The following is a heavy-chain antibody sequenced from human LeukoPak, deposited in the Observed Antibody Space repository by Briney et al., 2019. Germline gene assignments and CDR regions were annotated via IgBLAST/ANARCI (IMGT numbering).Heavy chain of an antibody. CDR2: IKEDGSEI. J-gene: IGHJ4*02. CDR3: AKRYSRSGFDY. D-gene: IGHD6-13*01. CDR1: GFNFSTYW. V-gene: IGHV3-7*03. Sequence: GGSLRLSCTASGFNFSTYWMTWVRQVPGKGLEWVANIKEDGSEIYYVDAVKGRFSISRDNSKNTVYLQMNRLRAEDTAVYYCAKRYSRSGFDYWGQGTLVTVSS.